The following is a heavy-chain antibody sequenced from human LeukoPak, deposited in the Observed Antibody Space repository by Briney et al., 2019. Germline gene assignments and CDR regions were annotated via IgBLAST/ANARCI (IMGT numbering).Heavy chain of an antibody. CDR1: GGSISSYY. CDR2: ISYSGST. J-gene: IGHJ6*03. D-gene: IGHD2-15*01. Sequence: KPSETLSLTCTVSGGSISSYYWSWIRQPPGKGLEWIGDISYSGSTNYNPSLKSRVTISVDTSKNQFSLKLSSVTAADTAVYYCARGLVVVAARYYYYYMDVWGKGTTVTVSS. CDR3: ARGLVVVAARYYYYYMDV. V-gene: IGHV4-59*01.